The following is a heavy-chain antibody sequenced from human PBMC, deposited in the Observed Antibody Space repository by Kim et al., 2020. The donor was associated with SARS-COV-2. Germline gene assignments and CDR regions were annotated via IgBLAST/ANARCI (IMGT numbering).Heavy chain of an antibody. V-gene: IGHV1-24*01. Sequence: ASVKVSCKVSGYTLTELSMHWVRQAPGKGLEWMGGFDPEDGETIYAQKFQGRVTMTEDTSTDTAYMELSSLRSEDTAVYYCATGVGMGVPSWFDPWAQGTLVTVSS. D-gene: IGHD1-26*01. CDR2: FDPEDGET. CDR3: ATGVGMGVPSWFDP. CDR1: GYTLTELS. J-gene: IGHJ5*02.